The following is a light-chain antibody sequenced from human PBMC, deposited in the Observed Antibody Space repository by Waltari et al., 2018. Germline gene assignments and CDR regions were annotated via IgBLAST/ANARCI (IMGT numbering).Light chain of an antibody. Sequence: QSALTQPRPVSGSPGQSVTHPCTRTSSDVGAYQSVSWHQPHPGKPPKLIIFDVSERPSGVPDRFSGSKSGSTASLTISGLQADDEGDYYCCSFAGGYTMAIGGGTKLTVL. CDR2: DVS. V-gene: IGLV2-11*01. CDR3: CSFAGGYTMA. J-gene: IGLJ2*01. CDR1: SSDVGAYQS.